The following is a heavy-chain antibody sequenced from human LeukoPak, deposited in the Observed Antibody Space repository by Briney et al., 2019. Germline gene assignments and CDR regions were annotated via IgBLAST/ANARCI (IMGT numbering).Heavy chain of an antibody. V-gene: IGHV1-18*01. D-gene: IGHD6-19*01. CDR2: ISAYNGNT. CDR1: GYTFTSYA. J-gene: IGHJ4*02. CDR3: ARDISEQWLPLDN. Sequence: GASVKVSCKASGYTFTSYAMNWVRQAPGQGLEWMGWISAYNGNTNYAQKLQGRVTMTTDTSTSTAYMELRSLRSDDTAVYYCARDISEQWLPLDNWGQGTLVTVSS.